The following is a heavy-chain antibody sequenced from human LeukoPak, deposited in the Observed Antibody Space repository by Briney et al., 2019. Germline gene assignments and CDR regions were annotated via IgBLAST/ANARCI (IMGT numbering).Heavy chain of an antibody. CDR2: INSDGSST. V-gene: IGHV3-74*01. CDR1: GFTFSNYW. J-gene: IGHJ6*02. CDR3: ARVRSGSSAGNYGMDV. Sequence: GGSLRLSGAASGFTFSNYWMHWVRQAPGKGLVWVSRINSDGSSTTYADSVKGRFTISRDNAKNTLYVQMNSLRAEDTAVYYCARVRSGSSAGNYGMDVWGQGTTVTVSS. D-gene: IGHD1-26*01.